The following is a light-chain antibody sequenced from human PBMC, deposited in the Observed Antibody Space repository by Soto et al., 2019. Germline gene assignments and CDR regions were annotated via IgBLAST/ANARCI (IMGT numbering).Light chain of an antibody. CDR1: SSDIGGYDF. CDR3: TSYASSSTHVV. J-gene: IGLJ2*01. V-gene: IGLV2-14*01. CDR2: DVN. Sequence: QSAMTQPASVSGSPGQSITLSCTGTSSDIGGYDFVSWYQRYPGKAPKLIIYDVNNRPSGVSNRFSGSTSGNTASLTISGLQAEDEADYYCTSYASSSTHVVFGGGTKVTVL.